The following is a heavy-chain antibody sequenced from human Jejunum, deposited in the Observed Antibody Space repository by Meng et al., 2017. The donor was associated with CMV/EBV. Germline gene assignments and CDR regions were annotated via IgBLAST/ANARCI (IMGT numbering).Heavy chain of an antibody. D-gene: IGHD2-2*01. V-gene: IGHV3-23*01. Sequence: FNSSAMTWVRQAPGKGLGWVSVISRSGGDTNYADSVKGRFTISRDNSKNTLYLEMSSLRAEDTAIYYCAKESGQYQMLSYYGLDVWGPGTTVTVSS. CDR1: FNSSA. CDR3: AKESGQYQMLSYYGLDV. CDR2: ISRSGGDT. J-gene: IGHJ6*02.